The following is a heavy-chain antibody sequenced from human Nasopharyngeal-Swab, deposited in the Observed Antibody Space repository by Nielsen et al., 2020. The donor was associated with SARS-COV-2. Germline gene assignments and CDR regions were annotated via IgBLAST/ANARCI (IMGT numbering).Heavy chain of an antibody. CDR3: ARDAPAHYGAFY. CDR2: IAHDASSE. CDR1: GFTFSSFG. D-gene: IGHD4-17*01. Sequence: GESLKISCAVSGFTFSSFGMPWVRQAPGKGLEWVAFIAHDASSESYGDSVKGRFSISRDTSKNTLYLQMDSLRGEDTAVYYCARDAPAHYGAFYWGRGTLVTVSS. V-gene: IGHV3-30*03. J-gene: IGHJ4*02.